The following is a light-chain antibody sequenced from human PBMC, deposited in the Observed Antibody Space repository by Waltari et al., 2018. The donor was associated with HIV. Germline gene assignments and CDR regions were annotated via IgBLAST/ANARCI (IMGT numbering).Light chain of an antibody. CDR2: DAS. CDR3: QQRSIPIT. V-gene: IGKV3-11*01. Sequence: EIMLTQSPATLSLSPGERATLSCRASQSVATYLAWFQQKPGQAPRLLFYDASNRATGIPARFTGSGSGTDFTLTISSLEPEDFGVYYCQQRSIPITFGQG. J-gene: IGKJ5*01. CDR1: QSVATY.